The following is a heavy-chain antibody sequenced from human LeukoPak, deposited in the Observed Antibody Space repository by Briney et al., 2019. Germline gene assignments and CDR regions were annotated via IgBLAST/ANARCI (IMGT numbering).Heavy chain of an antibody. D-gene: IGHD3-3*01. V-gene: IGHV3-66*01. J-gene: IGHJ6*02. Sequence: GGSLRLSCAASGFTVSSNYMSWVRQAPGKGLEWVSVIYSGGSTYYADSVKGRFTISRDNSKNTLYLQMNSLRAEDTAVYYCARDRYDFWSGSDVWGQGTTVTVSS. CDR2: IYSGGST. CDR3: ARDRYDFWSGSDV. CDR1: GFTVSSNY.